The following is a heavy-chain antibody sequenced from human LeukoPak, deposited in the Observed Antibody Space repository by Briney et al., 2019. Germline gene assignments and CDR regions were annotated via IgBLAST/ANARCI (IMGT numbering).Heavy chain of an antibody. J-gene: IGHJ4*02. V-gene: IGHV3-9*01. CDR1: GFTFSTYS. CDR3: AKDMTWRGRTAYYFDY. CDR2: ISWNSGSI. D-gene: IGHD3/OR15-3a*01. Sequence: GGSLRLSCTASGFTFSTYSMNWVRQAPGKGLEWVSGISWNSGSIGYADSVKGRFTISRDNAKNSLYLQMNSLRAEDTALYYCAKDMTWRGRTAYYFDYWGQGTLVTVSS.